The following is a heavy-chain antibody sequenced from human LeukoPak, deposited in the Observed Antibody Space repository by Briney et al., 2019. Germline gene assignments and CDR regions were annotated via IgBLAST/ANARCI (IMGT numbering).Heavy chain of an antibody. Sequence: GGSLRLSCAASGFTFSDYGFHWVRQAPGKGLEWVAVIWYDGSKKYYADSVKGRFTISRDNSKNTLYLQMNSLGAEDTGVHYCARDLGTTNYFFDYWGQGTLVTVSS. D-gene: IGHD4-17*01. J-gene: IGHJ4*02. V-gene: IGHV3-33*01. CDR1: GFTFSDYG. CDR2: IWYDGSKK. CDR3: ARDLGTTNYFFDY.